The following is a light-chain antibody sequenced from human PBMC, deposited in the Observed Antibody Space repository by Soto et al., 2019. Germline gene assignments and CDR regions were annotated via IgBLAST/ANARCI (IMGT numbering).Light chain of an antibody. V-gene: IGKV3-20*01. Sequence: EIVLTQSPGTLSLSPGERATLSCRASQSVSSSYLAWYQQKPGQAPRLLIYGASSRATGIPGRFRGSGSGTDFTLTISRLEPEDFAVYYCQQYGSSPPTFGQGTKVDIK. CDR1: QSVSSSY. J-gene: IGKJ1*01. CDR3: QQYGSSPPT. CDR2: GAS.